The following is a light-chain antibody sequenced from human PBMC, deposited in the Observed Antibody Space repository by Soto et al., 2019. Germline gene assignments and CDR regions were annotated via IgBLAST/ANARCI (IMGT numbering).Light chain of an antibody. CDR1: QDISNY. Sequence: DMQMTQSPSSLSASVGDRVTITCQASQDISNYLNWYQQKPGKAPKLLIYDASNLETGVPSRFSGSGSGTDFTFTISSLQPEDIATYYCQQYDNLLTFGPGTKWIS. J-gene: IGKJ3*01. V-gene: IGKV1-33*01. CDR3: QQYDNLLT. CDR2: DAS.